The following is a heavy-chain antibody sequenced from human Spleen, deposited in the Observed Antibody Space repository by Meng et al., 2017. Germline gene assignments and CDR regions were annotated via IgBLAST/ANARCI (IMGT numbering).Heavy chain of an antibody. CDR3: AADQVGGGSGGYYYNYGAGV. CDR1: GFNFNRSA. D-gene: IGHD3-10*01. V-gene: IGHV1-58*01. J-gene: IGHJ6*04. CDR2: IVVGSGDT. Sequence: SVKVSCKASGFNFNRSAVQWVRQARGQRPEWIGWIVVGSGDTKYAESFKERVTISRDMSSNTAYMELISLISEDTAAYYCAADQVGGGSGGYYYNYGAGVWGGGTTVTVSS.